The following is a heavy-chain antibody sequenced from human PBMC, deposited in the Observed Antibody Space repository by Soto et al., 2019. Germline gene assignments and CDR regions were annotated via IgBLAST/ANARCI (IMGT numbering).Heavy chain of an antibody. D-gene: IGHD1-26*01. CDR2: ISYDGSNK. CDR3: AKERGIYYSLLYGADV. Sequence: PGGSLRLSCAASGFSFSSYGMHWVRQAPGKGLEWVAIISYDGSNKYYADSVKGRFTISRDNSKNTLYLQMNSLRAEDTAVYYWAKERGIYYSLLYGADVWGQGTTVTVSS. J-gene: IGHJ6*02. CDR1: GFSFSSYG. V-gene: IGHV3-30*18.